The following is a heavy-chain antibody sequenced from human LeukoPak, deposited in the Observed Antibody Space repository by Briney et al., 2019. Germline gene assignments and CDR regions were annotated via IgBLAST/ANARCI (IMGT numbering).Heavy chain of an antibody. CDR3: VKGGQDCSPTTCYYD. J-gene: IGHJ4*02. CDR1: GYIFNNYA. D-gene: IGHD2-2*01. Sequence: GGSLRLSCVASGYIFNNYAVSWVRQAPGKGLEWVSAISGSGSTYYADSVKGRFTISRDNSKNTGYLQMNSLRAEDTAVYYCVKGGQDCSPTTCYYDWGQGTLVTVSS. CDR2: ISGSGST. V-gene: IGHV3-23*01.